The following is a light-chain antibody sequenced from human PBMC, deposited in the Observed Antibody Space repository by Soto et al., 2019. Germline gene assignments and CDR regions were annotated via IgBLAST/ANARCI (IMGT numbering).Light chain of an antibody. CDR3: ATWDDSRGAVV. V-gene: IGLV1-47*01. J-gene: IGLJ2*01. CDR1: RSNIGSNY. Sequence: QSVLTQPSSASGTPGQRITISCSGSRSNIGSNYVYWYQGLPGTAPKLLIYKNIQRPSGVPDRFSGSKSGTSASLAITGLRSEDEADYYCATWDDSRGAVVFGGGTKLTVL. CDR2: KNI.